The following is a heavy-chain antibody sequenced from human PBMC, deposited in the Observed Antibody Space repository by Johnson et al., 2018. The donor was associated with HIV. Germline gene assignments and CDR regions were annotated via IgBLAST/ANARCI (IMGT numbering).Heavy chain of an antibody. V-gene: IGHV3-7*01. J-gene: IGHJ3*02. Sequence: EVQLVESGGGVVRPGDSLRLSCVASGFTFDDYGMNWVRLVPGKGLEWVANIKQDGSEKYYLDSVKGRFTISRDNSKNMLFLQMSSLRAEDTAVYYCAKDLEGHDVFDIWGQGTAVTVSS. CDR1: GFTFDDYG. CDR2: IKQDGSEK. D-gene: IGHD3-3*01. CDR3: AKDLEGHDVFDI.